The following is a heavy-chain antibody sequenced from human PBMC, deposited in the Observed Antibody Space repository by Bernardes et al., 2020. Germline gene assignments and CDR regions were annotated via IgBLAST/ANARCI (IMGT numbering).Heavy chain of an antibody. CDR3: ARDVSSGWSRFDP. CDR1: GFTFSSSW. D-gene: IGHD6-19*01. CDR2: INSDGSST. V-gene: IGHV3-74*01. Sequence: AEPLYLSCAASGFTFSSSWMHWVRQDPGPGLVWVSRINSDGSSTSYADSVKGRFTISRDNAKNTLYLQMNSLRAEDTAVYYCARDVSSGWSRFDPWGQGTLVTGSS. J-gene: IGHJ5*02.